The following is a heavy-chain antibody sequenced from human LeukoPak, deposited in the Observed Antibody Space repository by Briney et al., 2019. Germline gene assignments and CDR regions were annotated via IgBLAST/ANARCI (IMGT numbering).Heavy chain of an antibody. CDR1: GFTFSSYS. J-gene: IGHJ6*03. V-gene: IGHV3-21*01. CDR2: ISSSSSYI. Sequence: PGGSLRLSCAASGFTFSSYSMNWVRQAPGKGLESVSSISSSSSYIYYADSVKGRFTISRDNAKNSLYLQMNSLRAEDTAVYYCARVEGYSGYEHYYYYYMDVWGKGTTVTVSS. CDR3: ARVEGYSGYEHYYYYYMDV. D-gene: IGHD5-12*01.